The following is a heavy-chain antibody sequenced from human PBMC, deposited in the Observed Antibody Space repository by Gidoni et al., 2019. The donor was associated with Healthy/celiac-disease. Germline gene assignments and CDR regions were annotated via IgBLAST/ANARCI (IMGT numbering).Heavy chain of an antibody. Sequence: EVQLVQSGAEVKKPGESLRISCKGSGYSFTSYWISWVRQMPGKGLEWMGRIDPSDSYTNYSPSFQGHVTISADKSISTAYLQWSSLKASDTAMYYCARYDGYCSSTSCSLIGPDAFDIWGQGTMVTVSS. J-gene: IGHJ3*02. D-gene: IGHD2-2*01. CDR1: GYSFTSYW. CDR2: IDPSDSYT. V-gene: IGHV5-10-1*03. CDR3: ARYDGYCSSTSCSLIGPDAFDI.